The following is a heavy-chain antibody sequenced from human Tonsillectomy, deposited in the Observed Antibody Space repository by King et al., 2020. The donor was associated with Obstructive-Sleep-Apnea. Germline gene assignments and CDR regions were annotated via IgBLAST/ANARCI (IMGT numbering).Heavy chain of an antibody. Sequence: GQLVQSGAEVKKPGASVKVSCKASGYTFTGYYMHWVRQAPGQGLEWMGWINPNSGGTNSAQQFQGRVTLTRDTSISTAYMELSSLRSDDTAVYYCASEVVTAHFDYWGQGTLVTVSS. J-gene: IGHJ4*02. CDR3: ASEVVTAHFDY. CDR1: GYTFTGYY. V-gene: IGHV1-2*02. D-gene: IGHD2-21*02. CDR2: INPNSGGT.